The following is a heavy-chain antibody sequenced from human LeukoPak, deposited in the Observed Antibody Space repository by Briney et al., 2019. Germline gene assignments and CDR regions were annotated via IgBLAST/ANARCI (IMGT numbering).Heavy chain of an antibody. D-gene: IGHD3-3*01. V-gene: IGHV4-34*01. CDR2: INHSGST. CDR1: GGSFSGYY. J-gene: IGHJ5*02. CDR3: ARGSLGDFWGGYPRRNWFDP. Sequence: SETLSLTCAVYGGSFSGYYWSWIRQPPGKGLEWIGEINHSGSTNYNPSLKSRVTISVDTSKNQFSLKLSSVTAADTAVYYCARGSLGDFWGGYPRRNWFDPWGQGTLVTVSS.